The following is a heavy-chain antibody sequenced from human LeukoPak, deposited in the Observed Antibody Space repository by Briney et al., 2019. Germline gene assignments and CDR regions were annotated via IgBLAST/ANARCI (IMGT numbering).Heavy chain of an antibody. CDR1: GYTCTSYG. CDR2: ISANNGNT. CDR3: ARNTGYCSSTSCYDWFDP. V-gene: IGHV1-18*01. D-gene: IGHD2-2*01. J-gene: IGHJ5*02. Sequence: ASVKVSCKASGYTCTSYGINWVRQAPGQALEWMVWISANNGNTNYAQKLQGRVTMTTDTSTSTAYMELRSLRSDDTAVDYCARNTGYCSSTSCYDWFDPWGQGTLVTVSS.